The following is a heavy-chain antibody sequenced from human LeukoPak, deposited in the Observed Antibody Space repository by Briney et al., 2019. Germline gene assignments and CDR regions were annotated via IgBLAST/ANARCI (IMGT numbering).Heavy chain of an antibody. CDR3: ARDMYRSGRVPFDY. J-gene: IGHJ4*02. V-gene: IGHV1-18*01. D-gene: IGHD6-19*01. Sequence: ASVKVSCKASGYTFTNYGISWVRQAPGQGLEWMGWVSGYNGHTNYAQKLQGRVTMTTDTSTSTAYMELRSLRSDDTAVYYCARDMYRSGRVPFDYWGQGTLVTVSS. CDR2: VSGYNGHT. CDR1: GYTFTNYG.